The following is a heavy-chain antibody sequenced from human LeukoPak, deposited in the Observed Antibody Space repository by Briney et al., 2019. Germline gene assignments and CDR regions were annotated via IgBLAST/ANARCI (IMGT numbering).Heavy chain of an antibody. CDR3: VKDQDSGAYSRFDY. J-gene: IGHJ4*02. CDR2: ISGSGGST. CDR1: GFTFNSYA. V-gene: IGHV3-23*01. D-gene: IGHD3-22*01. Sequence: GGSLRLSCAASGFTFNSYAMSWVRQAPGKGLEWVSSISGSGGSTYYTDSVKGRFTISRDNSRNTLYLQMNSLRAEDTAVYYCVKDQDSGAYSRFDYWGQGTLVTVSS.